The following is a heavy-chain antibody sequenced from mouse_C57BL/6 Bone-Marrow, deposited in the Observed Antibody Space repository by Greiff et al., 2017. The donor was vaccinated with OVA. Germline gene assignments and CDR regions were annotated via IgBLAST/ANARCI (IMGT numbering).Heavy chain of an antibody. CDR2: IYPGDGDT. Sequence: VQLQPSGPELVKPGASVKISCKASGYAFSSSWMNWVKQRPGKGLEWIGRIYPGDGDTNYNGKLKGKGTLTGDKSSSTAYMHLSSLTSEDSAVYFCARSYYYGSSYDWYFDVWGTGTTVTVSS. J-gene: IGHJ1*03. CDR3: ARSYYYGSSYDWYFDV. D-gene: IGHD1-1*01. V-gene: IGHV1-82*01. CDR1: GYAFSSSW.